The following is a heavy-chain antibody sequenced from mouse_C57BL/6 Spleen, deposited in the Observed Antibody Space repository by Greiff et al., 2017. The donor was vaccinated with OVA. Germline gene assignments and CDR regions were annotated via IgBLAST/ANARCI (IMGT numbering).Heavy chain of an antibody. CDR1: GYTFTSYW. J-gene: IGHJ1*03. Sequence: QVQLQQPGAELVMPGASVKLSCKASGYTFTSYWMHWVKQRPGQGLEWIGEIDPSDSYTNYNQKFKGKSTLTVDKSSSTAYMQLSSLTSEDSAVYYCARWGNWYFDVWGKGTTVTVSS. CDR3: ARWGNWYFDV. CDR2: IDPSDSYT. V-gene: IGHV1-69*01.